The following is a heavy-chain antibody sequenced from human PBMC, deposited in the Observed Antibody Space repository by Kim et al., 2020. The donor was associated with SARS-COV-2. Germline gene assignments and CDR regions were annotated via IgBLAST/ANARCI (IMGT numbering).Heavy chain of an antibody. J-gene: IGHJ3*02. V-gene: IGHV6-1*01. CDR3: ARVPLVPAAHAFDI. Sequence: AVSVKSRITINPGTAKNPFSLQLNSVTPEDTAVYYCARVPLVPAAHAFDIWGQGTMVTVSS. D-gene: IGHD2-2*01.